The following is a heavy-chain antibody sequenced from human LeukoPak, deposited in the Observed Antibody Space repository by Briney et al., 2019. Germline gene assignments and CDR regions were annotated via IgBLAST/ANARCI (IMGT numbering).Heavy chain of an antibody. D-gene: IGHD3-10*01. CDR3: TTPLPLWFGELDYNGMDV. CDR2: IKSKTDGGTT. V-gene: IGHV3-15*01. CDR1: GSTFSSYG. J-gene: IGHJ6*02. Sequence: PGRSLSLSCAASGSTFSSYGMHWVRQAPGKGLEWVGRIKSKTDGGTTDYAAPVKGRFTISRDDSKNTLYLQMNSLKTEDTAVYYCTTPLPLWFGELDYNGMDVWGQGTTVTVSS.